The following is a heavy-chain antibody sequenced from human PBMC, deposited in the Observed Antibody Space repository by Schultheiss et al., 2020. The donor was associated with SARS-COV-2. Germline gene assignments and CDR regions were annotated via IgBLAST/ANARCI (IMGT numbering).Heavy chain of an antibody. CDR2: ISSSSSYI. J-gene: IGHJ3*02. D-gene: IGHD3-10*01. V-gene: IGHV3-21*01. CDR1: GFTVSSNY. CDR3: ARDPAYGAFDI. Sequence: GGSLRLSCAASGFTVSSNYMSWVRQAPGKGLEWVSSISSSSSYIYYADSVKGRFTISRDNAKNSLYLQMNSLRAEDTAVYYCARDPAYGAFDIWGQGTMVTVSS.